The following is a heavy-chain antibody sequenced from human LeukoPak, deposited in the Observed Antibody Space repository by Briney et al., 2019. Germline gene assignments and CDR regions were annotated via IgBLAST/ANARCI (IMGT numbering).Heavy chain of an antibody. D-gene: IGHD3-22*01. J-gene: IGHJ1*01. Sequence: GGSLRLSCAASGFTFSSYAMSWVRQAPGKGLEWVSAISGSGGSTYYADSVKGRFTISRDNSKNMLYLQMDSLRAEDTAVYYCAKDYYYDSSGLAEYFQHWGQGTLVTVSS. V-gene: IGHV3-23*01. CDR3: AKDYYYDSSGLAEYFQH. CDR1: GFTFSSYA. CDR2: ISGSGGST.